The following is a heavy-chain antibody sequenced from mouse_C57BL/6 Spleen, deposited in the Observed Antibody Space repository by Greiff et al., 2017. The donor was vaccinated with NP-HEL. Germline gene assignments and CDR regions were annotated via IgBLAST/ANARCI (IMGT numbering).Heavy chain of an antibody. Sequence: VKLVESGAELMKPGASVKLSCKAAGYTFTGYWIEWVKQRPGHGLEWIVELLPGSGSTNYHEKFKGKATFTADTSSNTAYMQLSSLTTEDSAIYYCATYSNYWYFDVWGTGTTVTVSS. CDR1: GYTFTGYW. J-gene: IGHJ1*03. CDR2: LLPGSGST. V-gene: IGHV1-9*01. CDR3: ATYSNYWYFDV. D-gene: IGHD2-5*01.